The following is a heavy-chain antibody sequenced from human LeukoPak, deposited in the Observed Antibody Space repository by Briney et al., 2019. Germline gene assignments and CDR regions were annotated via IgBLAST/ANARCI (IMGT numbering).Heavy chain of an antibody. D-gene: IGHD2-21*02. V-gene: IGHV3-48*03. J-gene: IGHJ6*03. CDR1: GFTFSSYE. CDR3: ARASYCGGDCYYYYYYYMDV. CDR2: ISSSGSTI. Sequence: PGGSLRLSCAASGFTFSSYEMNWVRQAPGKGLEWVSYISSSGSTIYYADSVKGRFTISRDNAKNSLYLQMNSLRAEDTAVYYCARASYCGGDCYYYYYYYMDVWGKGTTVTVSS.